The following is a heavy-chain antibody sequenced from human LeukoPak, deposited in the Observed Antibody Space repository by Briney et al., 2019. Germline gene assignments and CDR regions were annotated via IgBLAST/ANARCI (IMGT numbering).Heavy chain of an antibody. CDR1: GFTFSSYW. V-gene: IGHV3-7*01. CDR2: IKQDGSEK. D-gene: IGHD3-16*01. Sequence: PGGSLRLSCAASGFTFSSYWMSWVRQAPGKGLEWVANIKQDGSEKYYVDSVKGRFTISRDNAKNSLYLQMNSLRAEDTAVYYCAKLSRPGPLGYWGRGTLVTVSS. J-gene: IGHJ4*02. CDR3: AKLSRPGPLGY.